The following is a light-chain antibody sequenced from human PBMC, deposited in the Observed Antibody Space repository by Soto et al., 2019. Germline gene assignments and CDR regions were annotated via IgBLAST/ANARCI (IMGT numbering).Light chain of an antibody. CDR2: EVS. Sequence: LTQPPSASGSPGQSVTISCTGTSSDVGKYDYVSWFQHHPGKAPKLIIYEVSKRPSGVPDRFPGSKSGSTASLTVSGLQTEDEADYYCCSYAGSRTYVFGPGTKVTVL. J-gene: IGLJ1*01. CDR3: CSYAGSRTYV. V-gene: IGLV2-8*01. CDR1: SSDVGKYDY.